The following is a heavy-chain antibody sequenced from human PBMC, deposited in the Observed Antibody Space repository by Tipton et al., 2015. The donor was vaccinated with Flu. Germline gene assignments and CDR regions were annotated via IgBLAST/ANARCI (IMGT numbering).Heavy chain of an antibody. CDR2: ISYDGSET. J-gene: IGHJ4*02. V-gene: IGHV3-30*18. CDR1: GFTFSSYG. D-gene: IGHD3-10*01. CDR3: SKGGGGSSGIFAGGDY. Sequence: SLRLSCAASGFTFSSYGMHWVRQAPGKGLEWVAAISYDGSETYYLDSVKGRFTISRDNSENTLYLQMNSLRPEDTSVYFCSKGGGGSSGIFAGGDYWGQGTLVTVSS.